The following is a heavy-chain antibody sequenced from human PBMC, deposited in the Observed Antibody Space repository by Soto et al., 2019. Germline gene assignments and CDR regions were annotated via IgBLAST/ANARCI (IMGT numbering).Heavy chain of an antibody. D-gene: IGHD2-15*01. Sequence: QVQLVQSGAEVKKPGSSVKVSCKASGGTFSSYTISWVRQAPGQGLEWMGRIIPILGIANYAQKFQGRVTISADKSTSTAYMELSSLRSEDTAVYYCARRGPMAAWYFDLWGRGTLVTVSS. CDR1: GGTFSSYT. CDR3: ARRGPMAAWYFDL. J-gene: IGHJ2*01. CDR2: IIPILGIA. V-gene: IGHV1-69*02.